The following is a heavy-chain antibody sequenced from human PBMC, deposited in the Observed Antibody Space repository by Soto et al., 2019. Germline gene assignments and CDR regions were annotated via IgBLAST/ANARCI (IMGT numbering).Heavy chain of an antibody. Sequence: QVQLVQSGAEVKKPGASVTVSCRSSGDTFNDYYIHWVRQAPGQGLEWMGWINPNGGVTKYAQKFQGWVTMTRDTSIRTVDMQRSRLRSDDTAVYYCARESGGATATLDYYDFYMEVWGTGTTVTVSS. CDR2: INPNGGVT. CDR3: ARESGGATATLDYYDFYMEV. J-gene: IGHJ6*03. D-gene: IGHD5-12*01. CDR1: GDTFNDYY. V-gene: IGHV1-2*04.